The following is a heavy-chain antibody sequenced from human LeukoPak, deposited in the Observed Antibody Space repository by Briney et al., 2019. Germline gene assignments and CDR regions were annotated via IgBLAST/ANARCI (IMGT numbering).Heavy chain of an antibody. CDR1: GFTFSSYS. V-gene: IGHV3-21*01. Sequence: PGGSLRLSCAASGFTFSSYSMNWVRQAPGKGLEWVSSISDSSRYIFYADSVKGRFTISRDNAKNSLYLQMNSLRAEDTAVYYCAREVYCSHTTCYYFDYWGLGTLVIVSS. J-gene: IGHJ4*02. CDR2: ISDSSRYI. D-gene: IGHD2/OR15-2a*01. CDR3: AREVYCSHTTCYYFDY.